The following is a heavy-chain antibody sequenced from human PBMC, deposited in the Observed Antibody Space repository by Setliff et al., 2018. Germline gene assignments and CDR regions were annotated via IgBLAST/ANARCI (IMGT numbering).Heavy chain of an antibody. Sequence: SETLSLTCTFYGGPFSDYYWGWVRQTPGKGLEWIAEINPSGTTNYIPSLKSRLTISVDTSKRQFSLKLNSVTAADTAVYYCRFWSYVYKNDYWAQGTLVTVS. CDR1: GGPFSDYY. CDR2: INPSGTT. CDR3: RFWSYVYKNDY. D-gene: IGHD3-16*01. V-gene: IGHV4-34*01. J-gene: IGHJ4*02.